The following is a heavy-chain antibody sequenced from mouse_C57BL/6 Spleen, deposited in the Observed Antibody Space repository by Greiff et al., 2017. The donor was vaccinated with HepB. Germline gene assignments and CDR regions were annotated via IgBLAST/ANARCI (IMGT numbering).Heavy chain of an antibody. CDR3: ARRAYYYGSSSCDY. CDR1: GYTFTSYW. CDR2: IDPSDSYT. V-gene: IGHV1-50*01. Sequence: VQLQQSGAELVKPGASVKLSCKASGYTFTSYWMQWVKQRPGQGLEWIGEIDPSDSYTNYNQKFKGKATLTVDTSSSTAYMQLSSLTSEDSAVYYWARRAYYYGSSSCDYWGQGTTLTVSS. D-gene: IGHD1-1*01. J-gene: IGHJ2*01.